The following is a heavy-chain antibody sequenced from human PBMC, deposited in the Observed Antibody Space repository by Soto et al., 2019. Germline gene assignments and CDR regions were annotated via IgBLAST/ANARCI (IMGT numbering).Heavy chain of an antibody. J-gene: IGHJ3*02. CDR2: IIPIFGTA. D-gene: IGHD3-16*02. Sequence: SVKVSCKASGGTFSSYAISWVRQAPGQGLEWMGGIIPIFGTANYAQKFQGRVTITADESTSTAYMELSSLRSEDTAVYYCASLYYDYVWGSYRYTLRAFDIWGQGTMVTVS. CDR1: GGTFSSYA. V-gene: IGHV1-69*13. CDR3: ASLYYDYVWGSYRYTLRAFDI.